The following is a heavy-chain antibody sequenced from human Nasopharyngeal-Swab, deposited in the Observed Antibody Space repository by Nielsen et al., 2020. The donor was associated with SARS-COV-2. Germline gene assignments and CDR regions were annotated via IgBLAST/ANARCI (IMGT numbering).Heavy chain of an antibody. V-gene: IGHV4-39*02. Sequence: SETLSLTCTVSGGSLSSSNYYWGWIRQPPGKGLEWIGTVSYSGPTYYNPSLKSRITMSVDTSKNHFSLRLSSVTAADTAVYYCGRLTKTTVTRRLYFDYWGRGTLVTVSS. CDR2: VSYSGPT. D-gene: IGHD4-11*01. CDR1: GGSLSSSNYY. J-gene: IGHJ4*02. CDR3: GRLTKTTVTRRLYFDY.